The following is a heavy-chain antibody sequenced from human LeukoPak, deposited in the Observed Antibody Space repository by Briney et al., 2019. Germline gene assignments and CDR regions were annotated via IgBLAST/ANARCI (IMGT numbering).Heavy chain of an antibody. Sequence: GGSLRLSCAASGFTFSIYAMTWVRQAPGKGLEWVSTITTTGGSTYYADSVKGRFTISRDNSKNTLYLQMNSLRAEDTAVYYCSKSSGFHDYWGQGTLVTVSS. CDR1: GFTFSIYA. J-gene: IGHJ4*02. CDR2: ITTTGGST. CDR3: SKSSGFHDY. D-gene: IGHD3-10*01. V-gene: IGHV3-23*01.